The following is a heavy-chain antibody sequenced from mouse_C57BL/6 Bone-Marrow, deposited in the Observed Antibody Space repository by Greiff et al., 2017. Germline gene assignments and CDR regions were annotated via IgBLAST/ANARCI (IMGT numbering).Heavy chain of an antibody. CDR2: IYPRSGNT. D-gene: IGHD1-1*01. CDR1: GYTFTSYG. CDR3: AREEVITVPYYYAMDY. V-gene: IGHV1-81*01. Sequence: QVQLQQSGAELARPGASVKLSCKASGYTFTSYGISWVKQRTGQGLEWIGEIYPRSGNTYYNEKFKGKATLTADKSSSTAYMELRSLTSEDSAVYFCAREEVITVPYYYAMDYWGQGTSVTVSS. J-gene: IGHJ4*01.